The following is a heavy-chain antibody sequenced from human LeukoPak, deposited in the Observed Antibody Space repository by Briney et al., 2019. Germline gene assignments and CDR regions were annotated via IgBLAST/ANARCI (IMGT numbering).Heavy chain of an antibody. CDR1: GYTFTGYY. V-gene: IGHV1-2*02. CDR2: INPNSGGT. J-gene: IGHJ6*02. D-gene: IGHD6-19*01. Sequence: ASVKVSCKASGYTFTGYYMHWVRQAPGQGLEWMGWINPNSGGTNYAQKFQGRVTMTRDTSISTAYMELGRLRSDDTAVYSCASPVAVAPYYYGMDVWGQGTTVTVSS. CDR3: ASPVAVAPYYYGMDV.